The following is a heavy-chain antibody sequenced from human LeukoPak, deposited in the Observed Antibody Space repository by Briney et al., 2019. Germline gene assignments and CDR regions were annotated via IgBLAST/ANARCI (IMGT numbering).Heavy chain of an antibody. Sequence: ASVKVSCKVSGYTLTELSMHWVRQAPGKGLEWMGGFDPEDGETIYAQKFQGRVTMTEDTSTDTAYMEMSSLRSDDTAVYYCATSPNPNDGKSNYWGQGTLVTVPS. CDR1: GYTLTELS. CDR2: FDPEDGET. J-gene: IGHJ4*02. CDR3: ATSPNPNDGKSNY. D-gene: IGHD1-1*01. V-gene: IGHV1-24*01.